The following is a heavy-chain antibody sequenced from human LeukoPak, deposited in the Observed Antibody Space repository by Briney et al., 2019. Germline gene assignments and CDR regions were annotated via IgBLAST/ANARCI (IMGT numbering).Heavy chain of an antibody. CDR1: GGSISSGDYH. D-gene: IGHD2-2*01. Sequence: SQTLSLTCTVSGGSISSGDYHWSWIRQPPGKGLEWIGYIYYSGSTYYNPSLKSRVTISVDTSKNQFSLKLSSVTAADTAVYYCAREGLRGVVVPAAVDYWGQGTLVTVSS. V-gene: IGHV4-30-4*08. CDR3: AREGLRGVVVPAAVDY. J-gene: IGHJ4*02. CDR2: IYYSGST.